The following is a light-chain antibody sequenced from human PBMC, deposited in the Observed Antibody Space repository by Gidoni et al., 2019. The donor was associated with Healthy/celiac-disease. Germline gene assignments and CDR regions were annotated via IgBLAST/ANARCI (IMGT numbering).Light chain of an antibody. V-gene: IGLV3-9*01. J-gene: IGLJ2*01. Sequence: SYVLTQPYSVSVALGQTARITCGGNNIGSKNVPWYQQKPGQAPVLVIYRDSNRPPGIPERFSGSNAGNTATLTISRAQAGDEADYYCQVWDSSTVVFGGGTKLTVL. CDR3: QVWDSSTVV. CDR1: NIGSKN. CDR2: RDS.